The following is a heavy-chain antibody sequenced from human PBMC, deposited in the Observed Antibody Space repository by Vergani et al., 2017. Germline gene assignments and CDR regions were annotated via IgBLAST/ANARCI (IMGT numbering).Heavy chain of an antibody. V-gene: IGHV1-69*02. Sequence: QVQLVQSGAEVKKPGSSVKVSCKASGGTFSSYAISWVRQAPGQGLEWMGRIIPILGIANYAQKLQGRVTMTTDTSTSTAYMELRSLRSDDTAVYYCATPAGGGITMVRGSGYFQHWGQGTLVTVSS. CDR3: ATPAGGGITMVRGSGYFQH. J-gene: IGHJ1*01. CDR2: IIPILGIA. CDR1: GGTFSSYA. D-gene: IGHD3-10*01.